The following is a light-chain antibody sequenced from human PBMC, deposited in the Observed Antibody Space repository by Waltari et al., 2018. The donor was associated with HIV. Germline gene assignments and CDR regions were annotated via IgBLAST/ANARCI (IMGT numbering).Light chain of an antibody. CDR1: SSTIGANYD. CDR3: QSYDSSLSGSVV. J-gene: IGLJ2*01. Sequence: QSVLTQPPSVSGAPGQRVTISCTGRSSTIGANYDVPWYQQFPGTAPKLLLSGNNDRPSGVPDRFSGSRSGTSASLAITGLQADDEADYYCQSYDSSLSGSVVFGGGTKLTVL. CDR2: GNN. V-gene: IGLV1-40*01.